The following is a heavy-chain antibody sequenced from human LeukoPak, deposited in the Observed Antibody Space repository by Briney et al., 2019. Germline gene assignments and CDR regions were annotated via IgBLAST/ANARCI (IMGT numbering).Heavy chain of an antibody. CDR3: ARIGGIPLGSFDI. J-gene: IGHJ3*02. CDR1: GGSFSGYY. CDR2: INHSGST. Sequence: SETLSLTCAVYGGSFSGYYWRWIRQPPGKGLEWIGEINHSGSTNYNPSLKSRVTISVDTSKNQFSLKVSSVTAADTAVYYCARIGGIPLGSFDIWGQGTMVTVSS. V-gene: IGHV4-34*01. D-gene: IGHD2-2*02.